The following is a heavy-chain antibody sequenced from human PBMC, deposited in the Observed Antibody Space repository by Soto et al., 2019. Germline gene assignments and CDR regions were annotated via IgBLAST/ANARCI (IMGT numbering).Heavy chain of an antibody. CDR3: AREGNLGRWLQPLDF. Sequence: SETLSLTCTVSGGSFSSFYWSWIRQPPGKGLEWIGNIYYSGSTNYNPSLKSRVTISLDKSTNHFSLKLSSVTAADTAKYFCAREGNLGRWLQPLDFWGQGTLVTVSS. J-gene: IGHJ4*02. CDR1: GGSFSSFY. D-gene: IGHD5-12*01. CDR2: IYYSGST. V-gene: IGHV4-59*12.